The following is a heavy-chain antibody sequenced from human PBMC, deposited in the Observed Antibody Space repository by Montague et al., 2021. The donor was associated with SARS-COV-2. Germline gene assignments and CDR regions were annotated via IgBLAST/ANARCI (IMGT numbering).Heavy chain of an antibody. CDR2: IYYSGST. D-gene: IGHD4-17*01. J-gene: IGHJ6*02. Sequence: SETLSLTCTVSGGSISTSYYWGWIRQPPGKGLEWIGSIYYSGSTYYNPSLKSRVTISVDTSKSQFSLKLSSVTAADTAVYYCARDATVTTFYYYGMDVWGQGTTVTVSS. CDR1: GGSISTSYY. V-gene: IGHV4-39*07. CDR3: ARDATVTTFYYYGMDV.